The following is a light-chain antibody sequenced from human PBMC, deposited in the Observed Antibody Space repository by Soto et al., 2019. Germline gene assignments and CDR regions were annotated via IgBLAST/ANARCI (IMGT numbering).Light chain of an antibody. J-gene: IGLJ1*01. V-gene: IGLV2-14*01. CDR2: DVT. CDR1: SSDVGNNNY. CDR3: SSFTGSSYV. Sequence: QFALTQPASVSGSPGQSITISCTGTSSDVGNNNYVSWYQQNPGKAPKVMICDVTNRPSGVSNRLSGSKSGNTASLTITGLQAEDEADYYCSSFTGSSYVFGTGTKVTVL.